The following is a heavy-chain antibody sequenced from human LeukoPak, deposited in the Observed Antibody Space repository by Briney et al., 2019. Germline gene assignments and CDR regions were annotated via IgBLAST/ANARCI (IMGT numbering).Heavy chain of an antibody. CDR2: MYYSGTT. CDR3: ARHPPRDGSAFDY. Sequence: SETLSLTCTVSGVSISSGSYYWGWIRQPPGKGLEWIASMYYSGTTFYSPSLKSRVTISVDTSKNQLSLKLGSVTAADTAVYYCARHPPRDGSAFDYWGQGTLVTVSS. J-gene: IGHJ4*02. CDR1: GVSISSGSYY. V-gene: IGHV4-39*01.